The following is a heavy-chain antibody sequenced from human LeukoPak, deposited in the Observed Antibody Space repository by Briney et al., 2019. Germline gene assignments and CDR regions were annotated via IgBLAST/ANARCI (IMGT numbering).Heavy chain of an antibody. CDR2: IYSGGST. CDR3: ARVMTEPYYYYGMDV. CDR1: GLTVSSNY. V-gene: IGHV3-53*01. J-gene: IGHJ6*02. D-gene: IGHD1-14*01. Sequence: GGSLRLSCEVSGLTVSSNYMSWVRQAPGKGLEWVSVIYSGGSTYYADSVKGRFTISRDNSKNTLYLQMNSLRAEDTAVYYCARVMTEPYYYYGMDVWGQGTTVTVSS.